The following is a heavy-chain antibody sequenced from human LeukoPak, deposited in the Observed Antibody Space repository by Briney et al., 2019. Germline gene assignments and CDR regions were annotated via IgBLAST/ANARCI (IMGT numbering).Heavy chain of an antibody. D-gene: IGHD3-10*01. V-gene: IGHV3-23*01. CDR1: GFTFSSYA. J-gene: IGHJ6*02. CDR3: ARDATRGVTHYYYYYGMDV. CDR2: VSGSGGST. Sequence: PGGSLRLSCAASGFTFSSYAMSWVRQAPGKGLEWVSAVSGSGGSTYYADSVKGRFTISRDNSKNTLYLQMNSLRAEDTAVYYCARDATRGVTHYYYYYGMDVWGQGTTVTVSS.